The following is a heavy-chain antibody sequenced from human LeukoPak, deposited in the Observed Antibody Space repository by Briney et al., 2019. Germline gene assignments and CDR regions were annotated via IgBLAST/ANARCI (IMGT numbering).Heavy chain of an antibody. D-gene: IGHD2-2*01. CDR2: INPNSGGT. CDR1: GYTFTGYY. V-gene: IGHV1-2*02. J-gene: IGHJ5*02. Sequence: GASVKVSCKASGYTFTGYYMHRVRQAPGQGLEWMGWINPNSGGTNYAQKFQGRVTMTRDTSISTAYMELSWLRSDDTAVYYCAASKVVPAAIDWFDPWGQGTLVTVSS. CDR3: AASKVVPAAIDWFDP.